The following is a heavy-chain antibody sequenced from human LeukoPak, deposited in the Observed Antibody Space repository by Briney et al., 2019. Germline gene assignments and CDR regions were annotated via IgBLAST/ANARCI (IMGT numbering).Heavy chain of an antibody. Sequence: GGSLRLSCAASGFTFSDYSMNWVRQAPGKGLEWVSSITRSSNYIYYADSVKGRFTISRDNAKNSLYLQMNSLRAEDTAVYYCARAIPKMVRGVIQVGWFDYWGQGTLVTVSS. J-gene: IGHJ4*02. D-gene: IGHD3-10*01. CDR2: ITRSSNYI. CDR1: GFTFSDYS. V-gene: IGHV3-21*06. CDR3: ARAIPKMVRGVIQVGWFDY.